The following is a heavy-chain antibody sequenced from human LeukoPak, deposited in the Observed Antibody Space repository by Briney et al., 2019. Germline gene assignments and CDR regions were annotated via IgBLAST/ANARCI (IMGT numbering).Heavy chain of an antibody. CDR2: IYYSGST. D-gene: IGHD6-13*01. CDR1: GGSISNYY. Sequence: SETLSLTCTVSGGSISNYYWSWIRRPPGKGLEWIGYIYYSGSTNYNPSLKSRVTISVDTSKNQFSLKLSSVTAADTAVYYCARVAAYYYYYMDVWGKGTTVTVSS. CDR3: ARVAAYYYYYMDV. V-gene: IGHV4-59*01. J-gene: IGHJ6*03.